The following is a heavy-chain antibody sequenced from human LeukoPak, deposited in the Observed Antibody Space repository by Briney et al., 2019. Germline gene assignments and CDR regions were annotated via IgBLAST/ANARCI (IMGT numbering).Heavy chain of an antibody. CDR1: GFSFSYYA. V-gene: IGHV3-30*04. CDR2: ISYDGSNK. D-gene: IGHD2-2*02. J-gene: IGHJ5*02. Sequence: GGSLRLSCAASGFSFSYYAMHWVRQAPGKGLEWVAIISYDGSNKYSADSVKGRLTISRDNSKNTLYLQMNSLRAEDTAVYYCARERVPAAIGVSWEDWFDPWGQGTLVTVSS. CDR3: ARERVPAAIGVSWEDWFDP.